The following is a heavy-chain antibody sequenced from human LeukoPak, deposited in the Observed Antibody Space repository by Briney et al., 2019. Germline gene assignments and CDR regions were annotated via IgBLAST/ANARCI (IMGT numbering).Heavy chain of an antibody. J-gene: IGHJ6*02. D-gene: IGHD4-17*01. Sequence: ASVTVSCKASGYTFTSYGISWVRQAPGQGLEWMGWISAYNGNTNYAQKLQGRVTMTTDTSTSTAYMELRSLRPDDTAVYYCARDHPGDYGLRYYYYYYGMDVWGQGTTVTVSS. CDR1: GYTFTSYG. V-gene: IGHV1-18*01. CDR2: ISAYNGNT. CDR3: ARDHPGDYGLRYYYYYYGMDV.